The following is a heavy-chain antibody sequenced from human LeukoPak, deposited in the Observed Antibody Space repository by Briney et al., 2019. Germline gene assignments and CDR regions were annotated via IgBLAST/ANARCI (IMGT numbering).Heavy chain of an antibody. Sequence: GGSLRLSCAASGFTFSDYYMTWIRQAPGKGLEWVSYISSSSNNIHYANSVRGRFTISRDNAKNSVYLQMNSLRAEDTVIYYCARAAGWFDPWGQGTLVTVSS. J-gene: IGHJ5*02. V-gene: IGHV3-11*01. CDR3: ARAAGWFDP. CDR2: ISSSSNNI. CDR1: GFTFSDYY.